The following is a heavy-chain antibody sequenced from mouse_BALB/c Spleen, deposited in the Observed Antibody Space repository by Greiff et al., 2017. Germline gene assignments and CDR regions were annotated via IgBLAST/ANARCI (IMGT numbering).Heavy chain of an antibody. CDR3: ARISLFSTHFDY. CDR2: ISYSGST. V-gene: IGHV3-2*02. J-gene: IGHJ2*01. Sequence: EVKLMDSGPGLVKPSQSLSLTCTVTGYSITSDYAWNWIRQFPGNKLEWMGYISYSGSTSYNPSLKSRISITRDTSKNQYFLQLNSVNTEDTATYYCARISLFSTHFDYWGQGTTLTVSS. CDR1: GYSITSDYA. D-gene: IGHD1-1*01.